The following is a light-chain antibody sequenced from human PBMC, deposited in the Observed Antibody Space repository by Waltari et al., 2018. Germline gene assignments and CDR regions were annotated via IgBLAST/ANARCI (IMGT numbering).Light chain of an antibody. Sequence: DVVMTQSPLSLPITPGQPASISCRSSQSLVHSDGKTYLSWYQQKPGQPPRRLIYQVSNRDSGVPDRFSGSGAGTDFTLKISRVEAEDVGVYYCIQGIHLPYSFGQGTKVEIK. CDR1: QSLVHSDGKTY. J-gene: IGKJ2*03. V-gene: IGKV2-30*02. CDR3: IQGIHLPYS. CDR2: QVS.